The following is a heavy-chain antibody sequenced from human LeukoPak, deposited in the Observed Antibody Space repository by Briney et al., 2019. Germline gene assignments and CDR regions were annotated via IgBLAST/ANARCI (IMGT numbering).Heavy chain of an antibody. CDR1: GYTFTSYG. CDR2: IGAYNGNT. J-gene: IGHJ4*02. V-gene: IGHV1-18*01. D-gene: IGHD2-2*01. Sequence: GASVKVSCKASGYTFTSYGISWVRQAPGQGLEWMGWIGAYNGNTNYAQKLQGRVTMTTDTSTSTAYMELRSLRSDDTAVYYCARGRYCSSTSCQNPTPFDYWGQGTLVTVSS. CDR3: ARGRYCSSTSCQNPTPFDY.